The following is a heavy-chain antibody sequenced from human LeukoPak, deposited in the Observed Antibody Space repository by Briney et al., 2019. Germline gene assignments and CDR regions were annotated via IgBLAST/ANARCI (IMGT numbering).Heavy chain of an antibody. V-gene: IGHV4/OR15-8*01. CDR2: RHHGGTI. CDR1: SGSISSGHW. D-gene: IGHD3-10*01. Sequence: SETLSLTCGVSSGSISSGHWWTWVRQPPGKGLEWIGERHHGGTINYNPSLKSRITISLDTAKNQFSLTLTSVTAADTAVYYCARGLWFGYWGQGTLVTVSS. CDR3: ARGLWFGY. J-gene: IGHJ4*02.